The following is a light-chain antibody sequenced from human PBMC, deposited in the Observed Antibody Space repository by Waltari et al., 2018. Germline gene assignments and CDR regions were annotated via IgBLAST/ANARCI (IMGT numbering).Light chain of an antibody. CDR1: TGAVPSGSS. Sequence: QAVVTQEPSLTVSPGGTVTLTCGSSTGAVPSGSSPNWFQQKPGQPPRPLIYSTSNKHSWTPARFSGSLLGGKAALTVSGVQPDDEAEYYCLLYYGDALWVFGGGTKVTVL. J-gene: IGLJ3*02. V-gene: IGLV7-43*01. CDR3: LLYYGDALWV. CDR2: STS.